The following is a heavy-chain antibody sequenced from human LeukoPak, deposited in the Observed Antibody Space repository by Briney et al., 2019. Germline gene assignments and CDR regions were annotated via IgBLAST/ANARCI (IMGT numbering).Heavy chain of an antibody. CDR2: INHSGST. CDR3: ARHYGP. J-gene: IGHJ4*02. V-gene: IGHV4-34*01. Sequence: SETLSLTCAVYGGSFSGYYWSWIRQPPGKGLEWIGEINHSGSTNYNPSLKSRVTISVDTSKNRFSLKLNSVTATDTAVYYCARHYGPWGQGTLVTVSS. CDR1: GGSFSGYY. D-gene: IGHD3-16*01.